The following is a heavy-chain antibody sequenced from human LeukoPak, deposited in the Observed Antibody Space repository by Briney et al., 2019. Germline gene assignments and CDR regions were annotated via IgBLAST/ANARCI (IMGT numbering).Heavy chain of an antibody. J-gene: IGHJ4*02. CDR2: IYTSGST. V-gene: IGHV4-61*02. Sequence: PSQTLSLTCTVSGGSISSGSYYWSWIRQPAGKGLEWIGRIYTSGSTNYNPSLQSRVTISVDTSRNQFSLNLSSVTAADTAVYYCARGPTRQYFDSWGRGTLVTVSS. CDR1: GGSISSGSYY. D-gene: IGHD6-6*01. CDR3: ARGPTRQYFDS.